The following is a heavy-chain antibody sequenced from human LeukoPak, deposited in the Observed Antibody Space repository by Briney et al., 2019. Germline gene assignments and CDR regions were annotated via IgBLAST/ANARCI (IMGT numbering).Heavy chain of an antibody. CDR1: GFTFSSYG. Sequence: PGGSLRLSCAASGFTFSSYGMHWVRQAPGKWLERVAVISYDGSNTYYADSVKGRFTISRDNSKNMLYLQMNSLRAEDTAVYYCAKDTAGYCGTNSCLYFDYWGQGTLVTVSS. CDR2: ISYDGSNT. CDR3: AKDTAGYCGTNSCLYFDY. D-gene: IGHD2-2*01. J-gene: IGHJ4*02. V-gene: IGHV3-30*18.